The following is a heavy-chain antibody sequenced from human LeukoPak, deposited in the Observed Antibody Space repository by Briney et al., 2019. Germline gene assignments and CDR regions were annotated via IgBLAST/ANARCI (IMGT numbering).Heavy chain of an antibody. Sequence: PGGSLRLSCAASGFTFSNYGMHWVRQAPGKGLVWVSLVNSDGSGTSYADSVKGRLTISRDNAKNTVYLQMNSLRAEDTAVYYCARHILTGYYVDYWGQGTLVAVSS. CDR2: VNSDGSGT. D-gene: IGHD3-9*01. CDR1: GFTFSNYG. J-gene: IGHJ4*02. CDR3: ARHILTGYYVDY. V-gene: IGHV3-74*01.